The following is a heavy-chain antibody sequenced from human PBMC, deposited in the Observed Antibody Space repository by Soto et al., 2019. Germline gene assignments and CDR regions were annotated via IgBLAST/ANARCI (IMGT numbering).Heavy chain of an antibody. J-gene: IGHJ6*02. CDR2: IYHSGST. CDR3: ARAWLTTTVTTYYYYGMDV. CDR1: GGSISSSSW. V-gene: IGHV4-4*02. Sequence: SETLSLTCAVSGGSISSSSWWSWVRQPPGKGLEWIGEIYHSGSTNYNPSLKSRATISVDKSKNQFSLKLSSVTAADTAVYYCARAWLTTTVTTYYYYGMDVWGQGTTVTVSS. D-gene: IGHD4-17*01.